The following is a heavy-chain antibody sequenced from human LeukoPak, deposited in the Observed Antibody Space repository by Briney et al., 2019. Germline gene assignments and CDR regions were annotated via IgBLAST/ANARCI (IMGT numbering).Heavy chain of an antibody. CDR1: GFTFSSYA. CDR3: AKCMVAAAGTGGCAFDI. Sequence: EGSLRLSCAASGFTFSSYAMSWVRQAPGKGLEWVSAISGSGGSTYYADSVKGRFTISRDNSKNTLYLQMNSLRAEDTAVYYCAKCMVAAAGTGGCAFDIWGQGTMVTVSS. D-gene: IGHD6-13*01. J-gene: IGHJ3*02. CDR2: ISGSGGST. V-gene: IGHV3-23*01.